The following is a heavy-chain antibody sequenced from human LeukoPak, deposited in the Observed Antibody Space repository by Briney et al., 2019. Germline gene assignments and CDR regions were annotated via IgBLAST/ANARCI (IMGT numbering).Heavy chain of an antibody. D-gene: IGHD2-15*01. CDR2: IYYSGST. CDR1: GGSIISYY. Sequence: SETLSLTCTVSGGSIISYYWSWIRQPPGKGLEWIGYIYYSGSTNYNPSLKSRVTISVDTSKNQFSLKLSSVTAADTAVYYCARGIVVVAQLGYYYYYMDVWGKGTTVTISS. V-gene: IGHV4-59*08. CDR3: ARGIVVVAQLGYYYYYMDV. J-gene: IGHJ6*03.